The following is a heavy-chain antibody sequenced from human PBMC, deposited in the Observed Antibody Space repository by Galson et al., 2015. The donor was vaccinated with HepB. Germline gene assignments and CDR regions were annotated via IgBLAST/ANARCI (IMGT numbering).Heavy chain of an antibody. Sequence: SVKVSCKASGYTFINYGINWVRHAPGPGLEWLGCNRTFNGNTNYAQKPQGRVTMTTDTSTSTAYMDLRSLRSDATAMYYCARAYSSGLTTSYYYGMYVWGQGTTVT. J-gene: IGHJ6*02. V-gene: IGHV1-18*01. CDR2: NRTFNGNT. CDR3: ARAYSSGLTTSYYYGMYV. CDR1: GYTFINYG. D-gene: IGHD6-19*01.